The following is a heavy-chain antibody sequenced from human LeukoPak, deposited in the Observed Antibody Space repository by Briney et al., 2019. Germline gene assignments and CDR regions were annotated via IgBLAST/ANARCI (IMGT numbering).Heavy chain of an antibody. CDR3: ARCSEPYYFDY. Sequence: SETLSLTCTVSGGSISSGDYYWSWIRQPPGKGLEWIGYIYYSGSTNYNPSLKSRVTISVDTSKNQFSLKLSSVTAADTAVYYCARCSEPYYFDYWGQGTLVTVSS. V-gene: IGHV4-61*08. D-gene: IGHD1-14*01. CDR2: IYYSGST. CDR1: GGSISSGDYY. J-gene: IGHJ4*02.